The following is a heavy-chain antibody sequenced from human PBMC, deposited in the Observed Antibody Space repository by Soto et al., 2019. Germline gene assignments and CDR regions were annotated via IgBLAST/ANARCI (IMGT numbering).Heavy chain of an antibody. Sequence: SETLSLTCAVSGDSISTYYCMWIRQPPGKGLESIGYLYYGRSANYSPSLESRISISVDTSKNQFSLKLSSVTAADTAVYYCAGTSGTFYSPIDYWGKGTLVTVSS. V-gene: IGHV4-59*08. J-gene: IGHJ4*02. CDR3: AGTSGTFYSPIDY. CDR1: GDSISTYY. D-gene: IGHD1-26*01. CDR2: LYYGRSA.